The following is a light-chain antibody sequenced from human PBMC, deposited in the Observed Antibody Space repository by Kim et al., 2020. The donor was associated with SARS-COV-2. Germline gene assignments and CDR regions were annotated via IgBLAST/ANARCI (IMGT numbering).Light chain of an antibody. V-gene: IGKV3-20*01. CDR3: QQYENSPWT. Sequence: IVLTQSPGTLSLSPGERATLSCRASQSVSSMYLAWYQQKPGQAPRLLIYGASNRATGIPDRFSGSGSGTGFTLNISRLEPEDCAVYYCQQYENSPWTLGQGTKVYIK. CDR1: QSVSSMY. CDR2: GAS. J-gene: IGKJ1*01.